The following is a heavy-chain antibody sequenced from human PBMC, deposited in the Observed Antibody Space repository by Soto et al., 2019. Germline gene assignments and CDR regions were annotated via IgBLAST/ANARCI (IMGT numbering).Heavy chain of an antibody. V-gene: IGHV1-2*04. Sequence: ASVKVSCKASGYTFTGYYMHWVRQAPGQGLEWMGWINPNSGGTNYAQKFQGWVTMTRDTSISTAYMELSRLRSDDTAVYYCARARERGDYYYGMDVWGQGTTVTVSS. CDR2: INPNSGGT. J-gene: IGHJ6*02. CDR1: GYTFTGYY. D-gene: IGHD1-26*01. CDR3: ARARERGDYYYGMDV.